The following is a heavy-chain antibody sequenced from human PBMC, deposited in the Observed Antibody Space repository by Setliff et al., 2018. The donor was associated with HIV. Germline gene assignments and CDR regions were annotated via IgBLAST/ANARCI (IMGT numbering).Heavy chain of an antibody. CDR3: ARVVEGSHQVSLYYYYYYYMDV. V-gene: IGHV3-23*01. D-gene: IGHD3-3*01. CDR2: ISGSGIST. J-gene: IGHJ6*03. CDR1: GFTFSNYA. Sequence: PGGSLRLSCAASGFTFSNYAMRWVRQAPGKGLAWVSGISGSGISTYNADSVKGRFTISRDNSNNTLYLQMNSLRAEDTAVYYCARVVEGSHQVSLYYYYYYYMDVWGKGTTVTVSS.